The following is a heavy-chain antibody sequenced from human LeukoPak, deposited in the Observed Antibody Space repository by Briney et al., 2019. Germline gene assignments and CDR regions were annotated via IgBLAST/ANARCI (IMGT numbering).Heavy chain of an antibody. CDR1: GYTFTTYH. J-gene: IGHJ6*02. V-gene: IGHV1-46*01. CDR3: ARAAVHYYSVMDV. D-gene: IGHD6-25*01. Sequence: GASVKVSCKASGYTFTTYHIHWVRQAPGQGLEWMGIINPGDGSTSYAQEFQGRVTVTRDTSTSTVYMDLSSLRSEDTAVYYCARAAVHYYSVMDVWGQGTTVTVFS. CDR2: INPGDGST.